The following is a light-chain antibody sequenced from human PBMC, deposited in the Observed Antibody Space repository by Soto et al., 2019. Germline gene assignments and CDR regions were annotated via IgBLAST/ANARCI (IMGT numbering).Light chain of an antibody. J-gene: IGLJ1*01. Sequence: QSVLTQPASVSGSPGQSITISCTGTSSDVGSYNLVSWYQQHPGKAPKLIIYEGSKWPSGVSNRFSGSKSGNTASLTISGLQADDEADYYCCSYAGSNNPYVFGAGTKVTVL. CDR3: CSYAGSNNPYV. V-gene: IGLV2-23*01. CDR2: EGS. CDR1: SSDVGSYNL.